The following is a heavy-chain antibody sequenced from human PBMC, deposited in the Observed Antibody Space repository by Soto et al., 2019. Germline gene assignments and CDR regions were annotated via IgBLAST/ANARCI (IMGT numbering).Heavy chain of an antibody. J-gene: IGHJ4*02. CDR3: ARHGPKPFTERSLQRITMIVVVTLPDY. V-gene: IGHV4-39*01. D-gene: IGHD3-22*01. Sequence: LSLTCTVSGGSISSSSYYWGWIRQPPGKGLEWIGSIYYSGSTYYNPSLKSRVTISVDTSKNQFSLKLSSVTAADTAVYYCARHGPKPFTERSLQRITMIVVVTLPDYWGQG. CDR1: GGSISSSSYY. CDR2: IYYSGST.